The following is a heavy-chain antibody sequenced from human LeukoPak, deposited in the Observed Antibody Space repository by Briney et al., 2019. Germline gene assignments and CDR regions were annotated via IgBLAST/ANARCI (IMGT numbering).Heavy chain of an antibody. J-gene: IGHJ4*02. D-gene: IGHD4-17*01. CDR1: GYSISRGNH. Sequence: SETLSLTCTVSGYSISRGNHWGWIRQPPGKGLEWIGSIYHSGSTYYNPSLKSRVTISVDTSRNQFSLKLTSVTAADTAVYYCARLSTVTTSFDYWGQGTLVTVSS. V-gene: IGHV4-38-2*02. CDR2: IYHSGST. CDR3: ARLSTVTTSFDY.